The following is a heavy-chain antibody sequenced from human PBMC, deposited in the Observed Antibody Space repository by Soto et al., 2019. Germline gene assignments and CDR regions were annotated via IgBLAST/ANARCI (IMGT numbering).Heavy chain of an antibody. CDR1: GFTFSSYA. Sequence: GGSLRLSCAASGFTFSSYAMSWVRQAPGKGLEWVSAISGSGGSTYYADSVKGRFTISRDNSKNTLYLQMNSLRAEDTALYYCAKGYCSSTSCYAIDAFDIWGQGTMVTVSS. J-gene: IGHJ3*02. V-gene: IGHV3-23*01. CDR2: ISGSGGST. CDR3: AKGYCSSTSCYAIDAFDI. D-gene: IGHD2-2*01.